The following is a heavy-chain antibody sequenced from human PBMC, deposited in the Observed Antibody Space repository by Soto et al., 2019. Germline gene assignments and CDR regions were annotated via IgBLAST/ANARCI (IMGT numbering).Heavy chain of an antibody. CDR2: ISYDGMNK. J-gene: IGHJ6*02. V-gene: IGHV3-30*04. D-gene: IGHD3-10*01. CDR1: GFTFSTYA. CDR3: ATPPYYGSGTSYPHHYYLGFDV. Sequence: GGSLRLSCAASGFTFSTYAMHWVRQAPGKGLEWVAVISYDGMNKFYADSVKGRFTISRDNSKNTLFLQMNSLRADDTAVYYCATPPYYGSGTSYPHHYYLGFDVCGQGTTVTVSS.